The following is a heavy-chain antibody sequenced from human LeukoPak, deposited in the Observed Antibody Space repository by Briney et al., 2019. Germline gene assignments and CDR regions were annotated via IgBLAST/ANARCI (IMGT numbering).Heavy chain of an antibody. CDR3: ARYAVREIVVVIPRPYY. CDR2: ISAYNGNT. V-gene: IGHV1-18*01. Sequence: ASVKVSCKASGYTFTSYGISWVRQAPGQGLEWMGWISAYNGNTNYAQKLQGRVTMTTDTSTSTAYMELRSLRSDDTAVYYCARYAVREIVVVIPRPYYWGQGTLVTVSS. D-gene: IGHD3-22*01. J-gene: IGHJ4*02. CDR1: GYTFTSYG.